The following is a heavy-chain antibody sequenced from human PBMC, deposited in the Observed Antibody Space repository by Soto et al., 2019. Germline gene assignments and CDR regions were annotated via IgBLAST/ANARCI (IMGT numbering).Heavy chain of an antibody. CDR1: GFTFDDYA. V-gene: IGHV3-9*01. Sequence: EVQLVESGGGLVRPGRSLRLSCTASGFTFDDYAMHWVRQAPGRGLEWVSGITWNSGNIAYGDSVKGRFTIARYEDNNSLYLQMNSLRPEDTALYYCVKDSYADFHRVLSTAEYFFDYWGHGTLVTVSS. CDR2: ITWNSGNI. D-gene: IGHD2-2*01. J-gene: IGHJ4*01. CDR3: VKDSYADFHRVLSTAEYFFDY.